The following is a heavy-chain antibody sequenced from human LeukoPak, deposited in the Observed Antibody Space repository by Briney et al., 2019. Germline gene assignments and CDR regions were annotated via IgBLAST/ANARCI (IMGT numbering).Heavy chain of an antibody. V-gene: IGHV3-7*01. Sequence: PGGSLRLSCSASGFTFSNHWMNWVRQAPGKGLEWVANINKDGSEKNYVDSVKGRFTISRDNAKNSLYLQMYYLRPEDTAVYYCARQDHGPDYWGQGTLSPSPQ. CDR3: ARQDHGPDY. J-gene: IGHJ4*02. D-gene: IGHD1-14*01. CDR1: GFTFSNHW. CDR2: INKDGSEK.